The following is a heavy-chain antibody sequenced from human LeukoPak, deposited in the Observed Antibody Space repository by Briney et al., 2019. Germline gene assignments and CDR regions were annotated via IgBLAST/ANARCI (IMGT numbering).Heavy chain of an antibody. J-gene: IGHJ4*02. D-gene: IGHD1-20*01. CDR1: GGSFSGYY. Sequence: SETLSLTCAVYGGSFSGYYWSWIRQPPGKGLEWIGEINHSGSTNYNPSLKSRVTISVDTSKNQFSLKLSSVTAADTAVYYCARGGNWPHYFDYWGQGTLVTVSS. CDR2: INHSGST. V-gene: IGHV4-34*01. CDR3: ARGGNWPHYFDY.